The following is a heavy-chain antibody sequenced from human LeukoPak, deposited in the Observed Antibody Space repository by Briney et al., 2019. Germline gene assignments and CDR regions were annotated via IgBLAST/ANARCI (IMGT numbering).Heavy chain of an antibody. Sequence: GGSLRLSCAASAFTFGNYAMNWVRQAPGKGLEWVSGLSGSGASTYYADSVKGRFTISRDNSRNTLYLQMNRLRAGDTAVYYCAKGSDRSGSYYLDYWGQGTLVTVSS. V-gene: IGHV3-23*01. CDR3: AKGSDRSGSYYLDY. CDR1: AFTFGNYA. J-gene: IGHJ4*02. CDR2: LSGSGAST. D-gene: IGHD3-10*01.